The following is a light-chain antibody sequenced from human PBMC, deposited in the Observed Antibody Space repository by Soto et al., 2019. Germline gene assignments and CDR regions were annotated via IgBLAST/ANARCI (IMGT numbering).Light chain of an antibody. CDR2: GAS. V-gene: IGKV3-20*01. CDR3: QQYGSSPIT. Sequence: IVLTQSPGTQSLSPGERATLSCRASQSVSSSYLAWYQQKPGQAPRLLIYGASSRATGIPDRFSGSGSGTDFTLTISRLEPEDFAVYYCQQYGSSPITFSPGTKVDIK. CDR1: QSVSSSY. J-gene: IGKJ3*01.